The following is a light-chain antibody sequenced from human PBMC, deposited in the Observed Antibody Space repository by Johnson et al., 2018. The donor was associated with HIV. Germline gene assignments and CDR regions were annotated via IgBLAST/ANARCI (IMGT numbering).Light chain of an antibody. CDR2: DNN. CDR3: ATWDSRLSAGHV. Sequence: QSVLTQPPSVSAAPGQKVTISCSGNTCDIGNNYVSCHQQLPGTAPKLLIYDNNKRPSGIPDRISGSKSGPSATLGITGLQTGDEADYYCATWDSRLSAGHVFGTGTKVTVL. CDR1: TCDIGNNY. V-gene: IGLV1-51*01. J-gene: IGLJ1*01.